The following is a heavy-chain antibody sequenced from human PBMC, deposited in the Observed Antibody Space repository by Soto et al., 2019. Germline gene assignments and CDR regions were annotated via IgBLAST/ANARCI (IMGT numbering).Heavy chain of an antibody. D-gene: IGHD2-8*02. CDR3: ARDKITGIFDY. V-gene: IGHV4-34*01. CDR1: GFTFSSYA. J-gene: IGHJ4*02. CDR2: INHSXST. Sequence: XSLRLSCAASGFTFSSYAMSWVRQAPGTGLEWIAXINHSXSTNYNKSLKXXVTISVDXXKNQFSLKMTSVTAADTAVYYCARDKITGIFDYWGQGTLVTVSS.